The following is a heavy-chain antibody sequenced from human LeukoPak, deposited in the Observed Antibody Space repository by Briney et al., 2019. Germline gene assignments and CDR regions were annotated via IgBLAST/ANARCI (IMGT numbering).Heavy chain of an antibody. CDR1: GFTFSNYE. D-gene: IGHD1-26*01. CDR2: ISSGGSST. Sequence: PGGSLRLSCAASGFTFSNYEMNWVRQAPGKGLEWISYISSGGSSTYYADSVKGRFTISRDNAKNSLYLQMNSLRAEDTAVYYCARDPYSGSYGNYYYYFMDVWGKGTTVTISS. J-gene: IGHJ6*03. CDR3: ARDPYSGSYGNYYYYFMDV. V-gene: IGHV3-48*03.